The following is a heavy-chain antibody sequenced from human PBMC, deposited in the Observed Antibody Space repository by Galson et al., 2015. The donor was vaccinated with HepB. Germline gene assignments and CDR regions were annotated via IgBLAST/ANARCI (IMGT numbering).Heavy chain of an antibody. J-gene: IGHJ5*02. Sequence: QSGAEVKKPGESLKISCKGSGYSFSNYWIAWVRHMPGKGLEWMGIIYPDDSYIRYSPAFQGQVTISVDKSLNTAYLQWSSLKASDTAIYYCARRMVAATDWFDPWGQGTLVTVSS. CDR3: ARRMVAATDWFDP. V-gene: IGHV5-51*01. D-gene: IGHD2-15*01. CDR2: IYPDDSYI. CDR1: GYSFSNYW.